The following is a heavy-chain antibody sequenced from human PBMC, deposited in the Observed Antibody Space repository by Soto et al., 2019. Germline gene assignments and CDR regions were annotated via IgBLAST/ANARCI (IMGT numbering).Heavy chain of an antibody. D-gene: IGHD2-15*01. CDR3: ARDAAGYCSGGSCYWGWFDP. CDR1: GFTFSSYA. V-gene: IGHV3-30-3*01. Sequence: QVQLVESGGGVVQPGRSLRLSCAASGFTFSSYAMHWVRQAPGKGLEWVAVISYDGSNKYYADSVKGRFTISRDNSKNTLYLQMNGLRAEDTAVYYCARDAAGYCSGGSCYWGWFDPWGQGTLVTVSS. CDR2: ISYDGSNK. J-gene: IGHJ5*02.